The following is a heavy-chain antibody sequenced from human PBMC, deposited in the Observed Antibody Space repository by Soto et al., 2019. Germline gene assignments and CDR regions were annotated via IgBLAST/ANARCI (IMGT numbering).Heavy chain of an antibody. CDR1: GYSFTSYW. CDR2: IYPGDSDT. V-gene: IGHV5-51*01. J-gene: IGHJ4*02. Sequence: GESLKISCKGSGYSFTSYWIGWVRQMPGKGLEWMGIIYPGDSDTRYSPSFQGQVTISAGKSISTAYLQWSSLKASDTAMYYCARFWCVVTSCRWALDYFDYWGQGTLVTVSS. CDR3: ARFWCVVTSCRWALDYFDY. D-gene: IGHD2-2*01.